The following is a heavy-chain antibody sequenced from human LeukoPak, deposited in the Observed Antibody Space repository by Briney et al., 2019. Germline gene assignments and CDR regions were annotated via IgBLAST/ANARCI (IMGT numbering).Heavy chain of an antibody. D-gene: IGHD2-2*01. CDR2: IKQDGSEK. CDR3: AGPMGPSAIFGFDY. J-gene: IGHJ4*02. Sequence: GGSLRLSCAASGFTFSSYWMSWVRQAPGKGLEWVANIKQDGSEKYYVDSVKGRFTISRDNAKNSLYLQMNSLRAEDTAVYYCAGPMGPSAIFGFDYWGQGTLVTVSS. V-gene: IGHV3-7*01. CDR1: GFTFSSYW.